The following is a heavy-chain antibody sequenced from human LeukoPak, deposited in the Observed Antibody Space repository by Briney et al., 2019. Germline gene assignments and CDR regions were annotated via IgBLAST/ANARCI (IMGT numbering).Heavy chain of an antibody. Sequence: SETLSLTCAVSGGSLSGYYWNWIRQPPGKGLEWIGYVNAVGSTKYNPSLSSRLTISVDKSKNQFSLKLNSVTAADSAVYFCARRVPAASGGGFNYWGQGTLVAVSS. J-gene: IGHJ4*02. CDR3: ARRVPAASGGGFNY. CDR2: VNAVGST. D-gene: IGHD2-2*01. CDR1: GGSLSGYY. V-gene: IGHV4-4*08.